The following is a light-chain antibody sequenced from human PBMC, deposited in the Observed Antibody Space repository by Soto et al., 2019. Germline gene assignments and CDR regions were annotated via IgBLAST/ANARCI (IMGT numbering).Light chain of an antibody. CDR3: QKYNSAPWT. J-gene: IGKJ1*01. CDR2: AAS. V-gene: IGKV1-27*01. Sequence: MQMSQSSSSLSASVGDRVTITCRASQGISNYLAWYQQKPGKFPKLLIYAASTLQSGVPSRFSVSGSGTDFTLTISSLQPEDVATYYCQKYNSAPWTFGQGHNVDIK. CDR1: QGISNY.